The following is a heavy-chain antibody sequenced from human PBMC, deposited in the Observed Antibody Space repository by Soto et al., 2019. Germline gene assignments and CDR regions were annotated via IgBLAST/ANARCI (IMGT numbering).Heavy chain of an antibody. CDR3: ARHFTNLLRTDFAY. Sequence: PSETLSLTCTVSGGSINSSSYYWGWIRQPPGKGLEWIGSIYYSGSTYYNPSLKSRVTISVDTSKNQFSLKLSSVTAADTAVYYCARHFTNLLRTDFAYWGQGSLVTVSS. J-gene: IGHJ4*02. CDR1: GGSINSSSYY. CDR2: IYYSGST. D-gene: IGHD3-3*01. V-gene: IGHV4-39*01.